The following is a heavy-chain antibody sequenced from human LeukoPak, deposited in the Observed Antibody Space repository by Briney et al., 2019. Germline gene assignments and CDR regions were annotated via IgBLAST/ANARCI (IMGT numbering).Heavy chain of an antibody. J-gene: IGHJ4*02. Sequence: GASVKVSCKASGYTFTTYGLSWVRQAPGQGLEWMGWIGAYNGNTNYAQKLQGRVTMTTDTSTSTAYMELRSLRSDDTAVYYCVREGGSSGYYFFHYWGQGTLVTVSS. CDR2: IGAYNGNT. CDR1: GYTFTTYG. D-gene: IGHD3-22*01. CDR3: VREGGSSGYYFFHY. V-gene: IGHV1-18*01.